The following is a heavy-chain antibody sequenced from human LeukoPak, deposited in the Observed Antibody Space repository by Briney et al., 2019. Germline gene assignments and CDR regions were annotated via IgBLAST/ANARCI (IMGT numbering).Heavy chain of an antibody. D-gene: IGHD2-2*01. CDR2: IIPIFGTA. CDR3: ARSAKYQLLRPSYFDY. Sequence: ASVKVSCKASGGTWSSYAISWVRQAPGQGLEWMGGIIPIFGTANYAQKFQGRVTITTDESTSTAYMELSSLRSEDTAVYYCARSAKYQLLRPSYFDYWGQGTLVTVSS. J-gene: IGHJ4*02. V-gene: IGHV1-69*05. CDR1: GGTWSSYA.